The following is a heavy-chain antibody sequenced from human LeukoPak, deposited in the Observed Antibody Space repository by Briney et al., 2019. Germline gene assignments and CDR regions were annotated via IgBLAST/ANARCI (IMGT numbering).Heavy chain of an antibody. CDR2: IYYSGST. V-gene: IGHV4-31*03. J-gene: IGHJ5*02. CDR1: GGSISSGGYY. CDR3: ARRIAAAGPGWFDP. D-gene: IGHD6-13*01. Sequence: SQTLSLTCTVSGGSISSGGYYWSWIRQHPGKGLEWIGYIYYSGSTYYNPSLKSRVTISIDTSKNHFSLKLSSVTAADTAVYYCARRIAAAGPGWFDPWGQGTLVTVSS.